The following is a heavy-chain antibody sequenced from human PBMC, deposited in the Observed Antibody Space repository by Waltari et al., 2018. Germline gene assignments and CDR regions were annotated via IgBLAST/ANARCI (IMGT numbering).Heavy chain of an antibody. J-gene: IGHJ6*02. Sequence: QVQLVESGGGVVQPGRSLRLSCAASGFTFSSYGMHWVRQAPGQGLEWVAVISYDGSNKYYADSVKGRFTISRDNSKNTLYLQMNSLRAEDTAVYYCAKDTYCSSTSCYKTAAGYYGMDVWGQGTTVTVSS. D-gene: IGHD2-2*02. CDR3: AKDTYCSSTSCYKTAAGYYGMDV. V-gene: IGHV3-30*18. CDR2: ISYDGSNK. CDR1: GFTFSSYG.